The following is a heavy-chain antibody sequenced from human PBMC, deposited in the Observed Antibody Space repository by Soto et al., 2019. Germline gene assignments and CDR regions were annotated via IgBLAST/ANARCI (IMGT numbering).Heavy chain of an antibody. CDR1: GGSISSSSYY. CDR3: ARQYYDFWSAPTRIYDY. Sequence: SETLSLTCTVSGGSISSSSYYWGWIRQPPGKGLEWIGSIYYSGSTYYNPSLKSRVTISVDTSKNQFSLKLSSVTAADTAVYYCARQYYDFWSAPTRIYDYWGQGTLVTVSS. J-gene: IGHJ4*02. D-gene: IGHD3-3*01. CDR2: IYYSGST. V-gene: IGHV4-39*01.